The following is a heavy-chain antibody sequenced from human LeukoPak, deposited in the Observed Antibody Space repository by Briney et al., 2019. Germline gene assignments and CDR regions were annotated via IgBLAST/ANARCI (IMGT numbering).Heavy chain of an antibody. CDR3: ARDQGSSSWISDYYYMDV. V-gene: IGHV3-21*01. CDR1: GFTFSSYS. Sequence: GGSLRLSCAASGFTFSSYSMNWVRQAPGKGLEWVSSISSGSGYIYYADSVKGRFTISRDNAKNSLYPQMNSLRAEDTAVYYCARDQGSSSWISDYYYMDVWGKGTTVTVSS. CDR2: ISSGSGYI. D-gene: IGHD6-13*01. J-gene: IGHJ6*03.